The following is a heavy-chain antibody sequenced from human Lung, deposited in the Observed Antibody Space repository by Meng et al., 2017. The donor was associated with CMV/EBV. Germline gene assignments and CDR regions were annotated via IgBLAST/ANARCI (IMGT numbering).Heavy chain of an antibody. CDR1: GYSFTSYF. CDR3: ARDLEWLLSPFFDY. J-gene: IGHJ4*02. CDR2: INPSSGST. V-gene: IGHV1-46*01. D-gene: IGHD3-3*01. Sequence: ASGYSFTSYFMHWVRQAPGQGLEWMGKINPSSGSTTYAQKFQGRVTMTRDTPTSTVYMELSSLRSEDTALYYCARDLEWLLSPFFDYWGQGTLVTVSS.